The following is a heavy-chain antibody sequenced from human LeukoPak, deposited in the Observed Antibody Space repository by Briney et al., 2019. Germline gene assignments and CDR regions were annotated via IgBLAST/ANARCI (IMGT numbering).Heavy chain of an antibody. Sequence: SETLSLTCGVSGASPGSGSFAWSWLRQPPGRGLEWFGYIYRSGTTHYNPSLKSRVTISPERSKNTFSLGLSSLTAAASAVVCCARYNYFYDGSGYFYNYYFDCWGQGALVTVSS. V-gene: IGHV4-30-2*01. CDR1: GASPGSGSFA. J-gene: IGHJ4*02. CDR2: IYRSGTT. CDR3: ARYNYFYDGSGYFYNYYFDC. D-gene: IGHD3-22*01.